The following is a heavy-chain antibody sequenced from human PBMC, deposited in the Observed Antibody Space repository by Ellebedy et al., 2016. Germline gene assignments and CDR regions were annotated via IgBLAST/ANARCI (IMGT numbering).Heavy chain of an antibody. D-gene: IGHD7-27*01. CDR2: INRDGTST. Sequence: GESLKISCAASGFTFSDYWIHWVRQAPGKGLVWVSRINRDGTSTNYADSVKGRFTMSRDNAKNTLWLQMNSLRVEDTAVYYCVRSTGVLSFWGRGTLVTVSS. CDR3: VRSTGVLSF. V-gene: IGHV3-74*01. CDR1: GFTFSDYW. J-gene: IGHJ4*02.